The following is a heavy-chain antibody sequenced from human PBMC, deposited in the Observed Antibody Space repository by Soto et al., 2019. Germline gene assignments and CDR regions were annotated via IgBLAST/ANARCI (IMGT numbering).Heavy chain of an antibody. CDR1: GGSISSSSYY. D-gene: IGHD4-17*01. J-gene: IGHJ2*01. Sequence: SETLSLTCTVSGGSISSSSYYWGWIRQPPGKGQEWIGSIYYSGSTYYNPSLKSRVTISVDTSKNQFSLKLSSVTAADTAVYYCARRPLWRFGTTVTTAYWYFDLWGRGTLVTVSS. CDR2: IYYSGST. CDR3: ARRPLWRFGTTVTTAYWYFDL. V-gene: IGHV4-39*01.